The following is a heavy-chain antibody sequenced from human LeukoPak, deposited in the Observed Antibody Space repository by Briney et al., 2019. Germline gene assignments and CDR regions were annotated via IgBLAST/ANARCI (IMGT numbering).Heavy chain of an antibody. J-gene: IGHJ5*02. CDR3: VRGWQQLGS. V-gene: IGHV3-23*01. Sequence: GGSLRLSCAASEFTFSSYVMNWVRQAPGKGLEWVSAISGSGGSTYYADSVKGRFSISRDNSKNTLYLQMNSLTAEDTAVYYCVRGWQQLGSWGRGTLVTVSS. CDR1: EFTFSSYV. D-gene: IGHD1-1*01. CDR2: ISGSGGST.